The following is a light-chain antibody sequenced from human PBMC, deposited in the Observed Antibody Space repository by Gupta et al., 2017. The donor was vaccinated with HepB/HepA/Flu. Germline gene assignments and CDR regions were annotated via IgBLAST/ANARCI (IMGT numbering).Light chain of an antibody. V-gene: IGLV1-40*01. CDR1: SSNIGAGYD. CDR2: SNS. CDR3: QSYDSSLSGYV. J-gene: IGLJ1*01. Sequence: QSVLTQPPSVSVAPGQRATISCTGSSSNIGAGYDVHWYQQLPGTAPKLLIFSNSNRPSGVPDRFSGSKSGTSASLAITGLQAEDEADYYCQSYDSSLSGYVVGTGTKVTVL.